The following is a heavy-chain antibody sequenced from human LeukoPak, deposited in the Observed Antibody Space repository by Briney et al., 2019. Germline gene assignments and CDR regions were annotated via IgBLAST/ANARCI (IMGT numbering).Heavy chain of an antibody. D-gene: IGHD6-19*01. V-gene: IGHV1-8*01. CDR1: GYTFTSYD. J-gene: IGHJ4*02. Sequence: GASVKVSCKASGYTFTSYDINWVRQATGQGLEWMRWMNPNSGNTGYAQKFQGRVTMTRNTSISTAYMELSSLRSEDTAVYYCARSPIIAVALRGVFDYWGQGTLVTVSS. CDR2: MNPNSGNT. CDR3: ARSPIIAVALRGVFDY.